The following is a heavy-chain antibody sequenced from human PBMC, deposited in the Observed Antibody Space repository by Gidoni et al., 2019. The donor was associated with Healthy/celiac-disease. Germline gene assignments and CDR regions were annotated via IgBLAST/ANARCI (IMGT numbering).Heavy chain of an antibody. V-gene: IGHV3-15*01. D-gene: IGHD5-18*01. CDR2: IKSKTDGGTT. J-gene: IGHJ4*02. CDR1: GFTFSNAW. CDR3: IRENTAHGSY. Sequence: EVQLVESGGGLVKPGGSLRLSCAASGFTFSNAWMSWVRQAPGKGLGWVGRIKSKTDGGTTDYAAPVKGRFTISRDDSKNTLYLQMNSLKTEDTAVYYCIRENTAHGSYWGQGTLVTVSS.